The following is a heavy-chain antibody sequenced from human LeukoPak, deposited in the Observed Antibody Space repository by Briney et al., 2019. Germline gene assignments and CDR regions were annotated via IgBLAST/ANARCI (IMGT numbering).Heavy chain of an antibody. D-gene: IGHD1-1*01. CDR2: IIPILGIA. CDR1: GGTFSSYA. Sequence: ASVKASCKAPGGTFSSYAISWVRQAPGQGLEWMGRIIPILGIANYAQKFQGRVTITADKSTSTAYMELRSLRSDDTAVYYCARSPGGYPHWSDPWGQGTLVTVSS. J-gene: IGHJ5*02. V-gene: IGHV1-69*04. CDR3: ARSPGGYPHWSDP.